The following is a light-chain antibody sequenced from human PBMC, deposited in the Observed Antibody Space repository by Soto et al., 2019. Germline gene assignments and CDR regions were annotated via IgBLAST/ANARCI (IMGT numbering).Light chain of an antibody. Sequence: QSLLTQPPSVSAAPGQKVTISCYGSSSNIGNNYVSWYQQLPGTAPKLLIYENNKRPSGIPDRFSGSKSGTSATLGITGLQTGDEADYYCGTWDSSLSALFGTGTK. V-gene: IGLV1-51*02. CDR1: SSNIGNNY. J-gene: IGLJ1*01. CDR3: GTWDSSLSAL. CDR2: ENN.